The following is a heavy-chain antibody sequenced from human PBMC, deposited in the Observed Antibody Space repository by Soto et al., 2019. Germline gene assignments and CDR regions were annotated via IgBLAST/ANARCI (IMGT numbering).Heavy chain of an antibody. D-gene: IGHD3-22*01. CDR2: ITSDNGYT. CDR3: ARAPAAYYSYFDY. V-gene: IGHV1-18*01. CDR1: GYTLTSYG. Sequence: QVHLVQSGAEVKKPGASVKVSCKASGYTLTSYGFNWVRPAPGQGLEWMGWITSDNGYTKYAQQIQGRVTKTTDTSTSTAYMELRSLKSDDTAVYYCARAPAAYYSYFDYWGQGTLVTVSS. J-gene: IGHJ4*02.